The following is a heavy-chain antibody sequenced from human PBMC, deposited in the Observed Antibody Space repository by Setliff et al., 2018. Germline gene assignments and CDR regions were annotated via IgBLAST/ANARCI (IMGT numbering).Heavy chain of an antibody. J-gene: IGHJ6*02. CDR2: LSAGNGNT. CDR3: ARARHFGMDV. CDR1: GYTFTSYA. Sequence: ASVKVSCKGSGYTFTSYAMHWVRQAPGQRLEWMGWLSAGNGNTKYSQKLQGRVTMTTDTSTSTAYMELRSLRSDDTAVYYCARARHFGMDVWGQGTTVTVSS. V-gene: IGHV1-3*01.